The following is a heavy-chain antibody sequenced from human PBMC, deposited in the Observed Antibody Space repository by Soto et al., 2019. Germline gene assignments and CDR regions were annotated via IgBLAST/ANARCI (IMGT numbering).Heavy chain of an antibody. V-gene: IGHV5-10-1*01. CDR1: GYSFTSYW. CDR3: AILRFLEWLSIDYYGMDD. CDR2: IDPSDSYT. Sequence: PGESLKISCKGSGYSFTSYWISWVRQMTGKGLEWMGRIDPSDSYTNYSPSFQGHVTISADKSISTAYLQWSSLKASDTAMYYCAILRFLEWLSIDYYGMDDWGQGTTVTVSS. J-gene: IGHJ6*02. D-gene: IGHD3-3*01.